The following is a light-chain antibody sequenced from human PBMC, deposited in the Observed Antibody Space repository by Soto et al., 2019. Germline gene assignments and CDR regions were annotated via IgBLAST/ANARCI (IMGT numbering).Light chain of an antibody. CDR3: HQYNNWRT. J-gene: IGKJ1*01. CDR1: QTISSW. V-gene: IGKV1-5*01. CDR2: AAS. Sequence: DLQMTQSPSTLSGSVGDRVTITCRASQTISSWLAWYQQKPGKAPKLLIYAASSLQSGVPSRFSGSGSGTDFTLTISSLQSEDPAVYYCHQYNNWRTFGQGTKVDIK.